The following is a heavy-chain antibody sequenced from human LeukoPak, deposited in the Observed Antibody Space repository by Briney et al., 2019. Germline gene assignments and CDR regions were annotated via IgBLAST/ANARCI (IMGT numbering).Heavy chain of an antibody. CDR3: ARGGAARPRCYFDY. V-gene: IGHV3-30*01. J-gene: IGHJ4*02. CDR1: GFTFSSYA. D-gene: IGHD6-6*01. CDR2: ISYDGSNK. Sequence: GRSLRLSCAASGFTFSSYAMHWVRQAPGKGLEWVAVISYDGSNKYYADSVKGRFTISRDNSKNTLYLQMNSLRAEDTAVYYCARGGAARPRCYFDYWGQGTLVTVSS.